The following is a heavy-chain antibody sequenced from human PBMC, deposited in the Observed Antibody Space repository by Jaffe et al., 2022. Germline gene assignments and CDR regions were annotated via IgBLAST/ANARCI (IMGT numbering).Heavy chain of an antibody. CDR3: ATTAYTVTTSGPSGAEYFQH. V-gene: IGHV4-30-2*01. D-gene: IGHD4-17*01. J-gene: IGHJ1*01. CDR1: GGSISSGGYS. Sequence: QLQLQESGSGLVKPSQTLSLTCAVSGGSISSGGYSWSWIRQPPGKGLEWIGYIYHSGSTYYNPSLKSRVTISVDRSKNQFSLKLSSVTAADTAVYYCATTAYTVTTSGPSGAEYFQHWGQGTLVTVSS. CDR2: IYHSGST.